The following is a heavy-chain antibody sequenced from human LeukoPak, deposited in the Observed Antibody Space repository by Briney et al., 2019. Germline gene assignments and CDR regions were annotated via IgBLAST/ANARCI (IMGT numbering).Heavy chain of an antibody. V-gene: IGHV3-53*01. J-gene: IGHJ5*02. D-gene: IGHD6-13*01. CDR3: ARDRTGYSSGWYWFDP. Sequence: GGSLRLSCAASGFTVSSNYMSWVRQAPGKGLEWVSVIYSGGSTYYADSVKGRFTISRDNSKNTLYLQMNSLRAEDTAVYYCARDRTGYSSGWYWFDPWGQGTLVTVSS. CDR2: IYSGGST. CDR1: GFTVSSNY.